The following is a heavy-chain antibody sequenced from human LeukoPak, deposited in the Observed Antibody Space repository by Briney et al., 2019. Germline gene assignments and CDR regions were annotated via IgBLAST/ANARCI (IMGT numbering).Heavy chain of an antibody. CDR2: ISAYNGNT. CDR3: ARAWVDSGRTYYYYGMDV. V-gene: IGHV1-18*01. CDR1: GYTFTSYG. Sequence: ASVKVSCKASGYTFTSYGISWVRQAPGQGLEWMGWISAYNGNTNYAQKFQGRVTITADKSTSTAYMELSSLRSEDTAVYYCARAWVDSGRTYYYYGMDVWGQGTTVTVSS. J-gene: IGHJ6*02. D-gene: IGHD1-26*01.